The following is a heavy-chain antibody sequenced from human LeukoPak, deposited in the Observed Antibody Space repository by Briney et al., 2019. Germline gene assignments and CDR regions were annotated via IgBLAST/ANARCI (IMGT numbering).Heavy chain of an antibody. CDR3: AKDLIPDGGLYGSGSYFSYYFDY. D-gene: IGHD3-10*01. J-gene: IGHJ4*02. Sequence: GGSLRLSCAASGFTFSSYSMNWVRQAPGKGLEWVSYISSSSSTIYYADSVKGRFTISRDNSKNTLYLQMNSLRAEDTAVYYCAKDLIPDGGLYGSGSYFSYYFDYWGQGTLITVSS. CDR1: GFTFSSYS. V-gene: IGHV3-48*01. CDR2: ISSSSSTI.